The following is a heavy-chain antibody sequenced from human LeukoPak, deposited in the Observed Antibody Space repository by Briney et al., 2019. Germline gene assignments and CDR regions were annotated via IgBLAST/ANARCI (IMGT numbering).Heavy chain of an antibody. D-gene: IGHD1-26*01. V-gene: IGHV6-1*01. CDR1: RDSVSSTTAA. J-gene: IGHJ4*02. CDR2: TYYRSRWYS. CDR3: ARGQTYSGRIFDY. Sequence: SQTLSHTCAISRDSVSSTTAAWNWIRQSPSRCLEWLGWTYYRSRWYSDFAEYVKSRITIDPDTSKNQFSLQLNSVTPDDTAVYFCARGQTYSGRIFDYWGQGTLVTVSS.